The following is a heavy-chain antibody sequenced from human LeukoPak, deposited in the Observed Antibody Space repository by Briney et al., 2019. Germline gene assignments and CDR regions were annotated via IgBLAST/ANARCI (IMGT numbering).Heavy chain of an antibody. D-gene: IGHD4-17*01. J-gene: IGHJ4*02. CDR3: ARASKMTTVTTKGLDY. Sequence: GGSLRLSCAASGFTFSDYYMSWIRQAPGKGLEWVSYISSSGSTIYYADSVKGRFTISRDNAKNSLYLQMNSLRAEDTAVYYCARASKMTTVTTKGLDYWGQGTLVTVSS. CDR2: ISSSGSTI. V-gene: IGHV3-11*01. CDR1: GFTFSDYY.